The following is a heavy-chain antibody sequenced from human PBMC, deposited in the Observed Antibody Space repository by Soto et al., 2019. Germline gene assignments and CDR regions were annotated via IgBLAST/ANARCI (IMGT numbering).Heavy chain of an antibody. D-gene: IGHD3-10*01. J-gene: IGHJ2*01. CDR2: INAGNGNT. CDR1: GYTFTSYS. Sequence: ASVKVSCKASGYTFTSYSMHWGRQAPGQRLEWMGWINAGNGNTKYSQKFQGRVTITRDTSASTAYMELSSLRSEDTAVYYCARGGADSFQRLHGEDNWYFDLWGRGTLVTVSS. V-gene: IGHV1-3*01. CDR3: ARGGADSFQRLHGEDNWYFDL.